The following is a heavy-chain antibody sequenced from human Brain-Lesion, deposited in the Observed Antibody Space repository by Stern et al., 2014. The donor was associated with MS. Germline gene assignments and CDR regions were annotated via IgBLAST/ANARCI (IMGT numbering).Heavy chain of an antibody. D-gene: IGHD2-2*01. V-gene: IGHV1-8*01. J-gene: IGHJ4*02. CDR3: ARAVRNQLLSEY. CDR2: MNPCSGNT. Sequence: QVPLVQSGAALKKPAPSLTVSCKASGYTFSTYDITWVRQASRPGLARVGWMNPCSGNTGYAQKFKGRVSMTSDPSISTVYMERTSLTSDDTAVYFGARAVRNQLLSEYWGQGTLVTVSS. CDR1: GYTFSTYD.